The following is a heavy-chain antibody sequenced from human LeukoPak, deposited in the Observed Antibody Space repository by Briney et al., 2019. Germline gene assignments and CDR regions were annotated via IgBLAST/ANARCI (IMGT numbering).Heavy chain of an antibody. Sequence: PGGSLRLSCAASEFTFSSYAMSWVRQAPGKGLEWVSAISGSGGSTYYADSVKGRFTISRDNSKNTLYLQMNSLRAEDTAVYYCARQNENDYGYYAFDIWGQGTMVTVSS. CDR2: ISGSGGST. J-gene: IGHJ3*02. V-gene: IGHV3-23*01. D-gene: IGHD4-17*01. CDR3: ARQNENDYGYYAFDI. CDR1: EFTFSSYA.